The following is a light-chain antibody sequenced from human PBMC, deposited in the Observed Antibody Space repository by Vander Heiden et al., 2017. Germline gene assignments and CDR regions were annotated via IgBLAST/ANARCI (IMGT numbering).Light chain of an antibody. CDR1: SSDVGGYKY. V-gene: IGLV2-14*01. CDR3: SSYARSNTVI. J-gene: IGLJ2*01. Sequence: QSALTQPASVSGSPGQSITISCTGTSSDVGGYKYVSWYQQHPGKDPKLMIFDVNNRPSGVSNRFSGSKSGNTASLTISGLQAEDEAEYYCSSYARSNTVIFGGGTKLTVL. CDR2: DVN.